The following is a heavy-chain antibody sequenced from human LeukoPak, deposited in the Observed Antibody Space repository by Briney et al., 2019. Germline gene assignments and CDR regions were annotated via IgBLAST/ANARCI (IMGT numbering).Heavy chain of an antibody. Sequence: PSETLSLTCTVSGDSISRGSYYWSWIRQPAGKGLEWIGRIYTSGSTNYNPSLKSRVTISVDTSKNQFSLKMSSVTAADTAVYYCARGATSAFDIWGQGTMVTVSS. V-gene: IGHV4-61*02. CDR1: GDSISRGSYY. J-gene: IGHJ3*02. CDR3: ARGATSAFDI. D-gene: IGHD1-26*01. CDR2: IYTSGST.